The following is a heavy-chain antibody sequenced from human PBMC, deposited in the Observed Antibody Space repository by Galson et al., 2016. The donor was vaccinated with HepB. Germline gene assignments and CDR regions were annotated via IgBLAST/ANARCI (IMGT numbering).Heavy chain of an antibody. V-gene: IGHV3-7*03. CDR3: ATSGRPGDSFDY. CDR1: GITFSSYW. J-gene: IGHJ4*02. CDR2: IRQDRSER. D-gene: IGHD1-1*01. Sequence: SLRLSCAASGITFSSYWMSWVRQAPRKGLEWVANIRQDRSERKYVDSVRGRFTISRGNAKNSLYLQMNTLRAEDTAVYYCATSGRPGDSFDYWGQGTLVTVSS.